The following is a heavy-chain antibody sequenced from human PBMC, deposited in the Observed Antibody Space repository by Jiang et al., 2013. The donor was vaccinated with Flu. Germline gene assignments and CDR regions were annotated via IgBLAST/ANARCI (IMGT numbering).Heavy chain of an antibody. D-gene: IGHD5-18*01. CDR3: AKDDRTIQLWSYLFDY. V-gene: IGHV3-30*02. J-gene: IGHJ4*02. Sequence: DSVKGRFTVSRDNSKNTLYLQMNSLRAEDTAVYYCAKDDRTIQLWSYLFDYWGQGTLVTVSS.